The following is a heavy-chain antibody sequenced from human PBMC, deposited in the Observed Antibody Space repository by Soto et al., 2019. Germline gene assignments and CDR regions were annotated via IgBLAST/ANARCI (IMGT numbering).Heavy chain of an antibody. J-gene: IGHJ6*02. CDR1: GFTFSSFA. V-gene: IGHV3-23*01. CDR2: ISGSDNST. CDR3: APMGV. Sequence: GGSLRLSCAASGFTFSSFAMSWVRQAPGRGLEWVSAISGSDNSTYYADSVKGRFTISRDNSKNTLYLQMSSLRADDTAVYYCAPMGVWGQGTTVTVSS.